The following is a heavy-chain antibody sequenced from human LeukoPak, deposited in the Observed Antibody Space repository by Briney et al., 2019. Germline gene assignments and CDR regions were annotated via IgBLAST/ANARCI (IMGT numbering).Heavy chain of an antibody. CDR1: TFFFSSYG. J-gene: IGHJ6*02. Sequence: GGSLRLSCAASTFFFSSYGIHWVRQAPGKGLEWVALISHDGSNKYYADSVKGRFTISRDNSKNTLYLQMNSLRPEDTAVYYCARIQYSGYENYYNYYGMDVWGQGTTVTVSS. D-gene: IGHD5-12*01. V-gene: IGHV3-30*03. CDR3: ARIQYSGYENYYNYYGMDV. CDR2: ISHDGSNK.